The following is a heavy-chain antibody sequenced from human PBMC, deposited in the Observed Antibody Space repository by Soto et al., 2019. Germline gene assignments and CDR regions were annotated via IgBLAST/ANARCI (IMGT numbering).Heavy chain of an antibody. CDR3: ARLPDLYIMFDF. J-gene: IGHJ4*02. CDR1: GFSLSTSEVG. V-gene: IGHV2-5*02. CDR2: IYWDDDK. D-gene: IGHD3-16*01. Sequence: SGPTLVNPTPPLTLTCTFSGFSLSTSEVGVGWIRQPPGKALELLGIIYWDDDKRYSPLLNKRLTITKDTSKNQVVLTMTNMDSVDTGTYYCARLPDLYIMFDFWGQGTQVTVSS.